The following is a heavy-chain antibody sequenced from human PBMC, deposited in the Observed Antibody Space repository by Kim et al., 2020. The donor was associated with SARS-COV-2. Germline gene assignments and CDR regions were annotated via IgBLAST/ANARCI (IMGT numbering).Heavy chain of an antibody. J-gene: IGHJ6*02. Sequence: GGSLRLSCAASGFTVSSNYMSWVRQAPGKGLEWVSVIYSGGSTYYADSVKGRFTISRDNSKNTLYLQMNSLRAEDTAVYYCARVGWNYVSGYYYGMDVWGQGTTVTVSS. V-gene: IGHV3-53*01. CDR3: ARVGWNYVSGYYYGMDV. D-gene: IGHD1-7*01. CDR2: IYSGGST. CDR1: GFTVSSNY.